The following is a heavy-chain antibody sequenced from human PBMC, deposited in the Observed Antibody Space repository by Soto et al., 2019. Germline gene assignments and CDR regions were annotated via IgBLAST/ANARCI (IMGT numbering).Heavy chain of an antibody. CDR2: IIPIFGTA. CDR3: AKNRDYDYDAFDV. V-gene: IGHV1-69*06. J-gene: IGHJ3*01. Sequence: SVKVSCKASGGTFSNFAFSWVRQAPGQGLEWMGGIIPIFGTANYAQKFQGRVTITADNSKNTLYLQINTLRVEDTAVYYCAKNRDYDYDAFDVWGQGTVVTVSS. CDR1: GGTFSNFA. D-gene: IGHD3-16*01.